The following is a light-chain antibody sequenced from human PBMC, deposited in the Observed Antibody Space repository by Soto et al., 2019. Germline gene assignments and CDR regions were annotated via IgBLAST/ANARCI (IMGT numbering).Light chain of an antibody. J-gene: IGKJ5*01. CDR2: GAS. Sequence: EIVVSQSPATLSVSPGERATLSCRAIQSVSSSYLAWYQQKPGQAPRLLIYGASSRATGIPDRFSGSGSGTDFTLTISRLEPEDFAVYYCQQYGSSPPITFGQGTRLEIK. CDR1: QSVSSSY. V-gene: IGKV3-20*01. CDR3: QQYGSSPPIT.